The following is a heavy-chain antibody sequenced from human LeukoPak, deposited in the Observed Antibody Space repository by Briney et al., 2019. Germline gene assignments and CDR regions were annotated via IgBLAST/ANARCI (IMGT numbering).Heavy chain of an antibody. D-gene: IGHD6-19*01. CDR2: INHSGST. J-gene: IGHJ4*02. Sequence: PSETLSLTCAVYGGSFSGYYWSWIRQPPGKGLEWIGEINHSGSTNYNPSLKSRVTISVDTSKNQFSLKLSSVTAADTAVYYCARGKRSSAEGYYFDYWGQGTLVTVSS. V-gene: IGHV4-34*01. CDR3: ARGKRSSAEGYYFDY. CDR1: GGSFSGYY.